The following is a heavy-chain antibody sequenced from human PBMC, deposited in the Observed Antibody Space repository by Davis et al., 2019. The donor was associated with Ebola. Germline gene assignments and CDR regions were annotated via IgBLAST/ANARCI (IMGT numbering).Heavy chain of an antibody. D-gene: IGHD1-26*01. Sequence: MPSETLSLTCAVYGGSFSGYYWSWIRQPPGKGLEWIGEINHSGSTNYNPSLKSRVTISVGTSKNQFSLKLSSVTAADTAVYYCARVRSYTWFDPWGQGTLVTVSS. CDR1: GGSFSGYY. CDR2: INHSGST. J-gene: IGHJ5*02. V-gene: IGHV4-34*01. CDR3: ARVRSYTWFDP.